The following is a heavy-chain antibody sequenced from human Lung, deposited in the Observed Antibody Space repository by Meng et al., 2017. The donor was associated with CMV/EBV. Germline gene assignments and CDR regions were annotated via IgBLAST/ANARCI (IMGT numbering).Heavy chain of an antibody. CDR1: GFTFSSYW. CDR3: ARVRKAVVRANDFDY. V-gene: IGHV3-7*01. D-gene: IGHD6-19*01. Sequence: GEXXKISCAASGFTFSSYWMSWVRQAPGKGLEWVANIKQDGSEKYYVDSVKGRFTISRDNAKNTLYLQMNSLRAEDTAVYYCARVRKAVVRANDFDYWGQGTLVTVSS. CDR2: IKQDGSEK. J-gene: IGHJ4*02.